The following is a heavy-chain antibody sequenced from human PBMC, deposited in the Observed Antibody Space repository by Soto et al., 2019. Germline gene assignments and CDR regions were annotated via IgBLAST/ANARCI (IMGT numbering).Heavy chain of an antibody. CDR2: FFDSGADA. CDR3: TGHGGNSN. J-gene: IGHJ4*02. CDR1: GFILRTNG. D-gene: IGHD1-26*01. Sequence: EVQLSESGGGLVQPGGSRTLSCAVTGFILRTNGVIWVRQAPGKGLEWVSYFFDSGADAYYADSVKGLISISRDNSKNTLYLQMNSLTFEDTALYYCTGHGGNSNLGKGTLVTVSS. V-gene: IGHV3-23*01.